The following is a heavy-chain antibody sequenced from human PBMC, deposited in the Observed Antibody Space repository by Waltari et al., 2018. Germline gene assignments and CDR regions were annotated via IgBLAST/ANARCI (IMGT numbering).Heavy chain of an antibody. CDR3: ASSYCRCDFSYFYSYYMDV. V-gene: IGHV4-39*01. CDR1: GASVSDPSYF. CDR2: INPGGST. Sequence: QLQLQESGPRLVKPSETLSLTCTVSGASVSDPSYFWAWIRQSPGKGPELIGNINPGGSTYYTLSLKSRASISVDTSKSQFSLRLSSLTAADTAMYYCASSYCRCDFSYFYSYYMDVWGEGTTVTVS. J-gene: IGHJ6*03. D-gene: IGHD2-21*01.